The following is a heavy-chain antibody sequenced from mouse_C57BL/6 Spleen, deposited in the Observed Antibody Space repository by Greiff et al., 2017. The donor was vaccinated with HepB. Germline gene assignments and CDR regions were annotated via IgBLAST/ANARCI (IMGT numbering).Heavy chain of an antibody. V-gene: IGHV5-9-1*02. CDR2: ISSGGDYI. D-gene: IGHD1-1*01. CDR3: TRGHITTVVATDYFDY. J-gene: IGHJ2*01. CDR1: GFTFSSYA. Sequence: EVQRVESGEGLVKPGGSLKLSCAASGFTFSSYAMSWVRQTPEKRLEWVAYISSGGDYIYYADTVKGRFTISRDNARNTLYLQMSSLKSEDTAMYYCTRGHITTVVATDYFDYWGQGTTLTVSS.